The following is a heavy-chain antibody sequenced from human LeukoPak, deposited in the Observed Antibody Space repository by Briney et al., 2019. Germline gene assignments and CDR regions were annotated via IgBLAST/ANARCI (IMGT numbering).Heavy chain of an antibody. CDR3: ARRDGSGSYSLYSSGMDV. V-gene: IGHV5-51*01. J-gene: IGHJ6*02. D-gene: IGHD3-10*01. Sequence: GESLKVSYKGSGYSFTSYWIGWVRQMPGKGLEWMGIIYPGDSDTRYSPSFQGQVTISADKSISTAYLQWSSLKASDTAMYYCARRDGSGSYSLYSSGMDVWGQGTTVTVSS. CDR1: GYSFTSYW. CDR2: IYPGDSDT.